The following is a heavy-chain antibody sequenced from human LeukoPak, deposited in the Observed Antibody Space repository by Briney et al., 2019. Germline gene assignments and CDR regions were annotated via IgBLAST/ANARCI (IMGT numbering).Heavy chain of an antibody. CDR3: AREGYSPFFDY. J-gene: IGHJ4*02. V-gene: IGHV4-39*02. CDR1: GGSISSSSYY. Sequence: PSETLSLTCTVSGGSISSSSYYWGWIRQPPGKGLEWIGSIYYSGSTYYNPSLKGRVTISVDTSKNQFSLKLSSVTAADTAVYYCAREGYSPFFDYWGQGTLVTVSS. CDR2: IYYSGST. D-gene: IGHD5-18*01.